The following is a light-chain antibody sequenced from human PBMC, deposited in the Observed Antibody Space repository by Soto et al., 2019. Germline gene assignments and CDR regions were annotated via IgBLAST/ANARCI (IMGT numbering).Light chain of an antibody. V-gene: IGLV2-14*01. CDR2: DVS. Sequence: QSALTQPASVSGSPGQSIAISWTGTSSDVGGYDYVSWYQQHPGKAPKVMIYDVSNRPSGVSNRFSGSKSDNTASLTISGLQAEDEADYYCSSYTSSSTYVFGTGTKVTVL. CDR3: SSYTSSSTYV. J-gene: IGLJ1*01. CDR1: SSDVGGYDY.